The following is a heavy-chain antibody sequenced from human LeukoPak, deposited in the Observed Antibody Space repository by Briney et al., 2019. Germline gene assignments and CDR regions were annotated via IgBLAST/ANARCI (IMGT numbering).Heavy chain of an antibody. D-gene: IGHD6-13*01. J-gene: IGHJ4*02. CDR3: ARGYSSSLFDY. Sequence: SVKVSCKASGGTFSSYAISWVRQAPGQGLEWMGRIIPILGIANYAQKFQGRVTITADKSASTAYMELSSLRSEDTAVYYCARGYSSSLFDYWGQGTLVTVSS. CDR1: GGTFSSYA. CDR2: IIPILGIA. V-gene: IGHV1-69*04.